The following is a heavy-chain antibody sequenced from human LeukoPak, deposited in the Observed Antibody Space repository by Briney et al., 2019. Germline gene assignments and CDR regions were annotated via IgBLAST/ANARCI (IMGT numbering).Heavy chain of an antibody. D-gene: IGHD2-2*01. CDR3: AKDLGYCSSTSCYSGY. CDR1: GFTFSSYG. V-gene: IGHV3-30*18. Sequence: GRSLRLSCAASGFTFSSYGMHWVRQAPGKGLEWVAVISYDGSNKYYADSVKGRFTISRDNSKNTLYLQMNSLRAEDTAVYYCAKDLGYCSSTSCYSGYWGQGTLVTVSS. CDR2: ISYDGSNK. J-gene: IGHJ4*02.